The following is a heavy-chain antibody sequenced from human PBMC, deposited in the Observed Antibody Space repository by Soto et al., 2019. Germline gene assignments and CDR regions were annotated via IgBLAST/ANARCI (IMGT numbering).Heavy chain of an antibody. CDR1: GFTFSSYA. CDR2: ISYDGSNK. D-gene: IGHD2-2*02. CDR3: ARVTGVVVVPAAISGYFDY. Sequence: QVQLVESGGGVVQPGRSLRLSCAASGFTFSSYAMHWVRQAPGKGLEWVAVISYDGSNKYYADSVKGRFTISRDNSKNTLYLQMNSLRAEDSAVYYCARVTGVVVVPAAISGYFDYWGQGTLVTVSS. J-gene: IGHJ4*02. V-gene: IGHV3-30-3*01.